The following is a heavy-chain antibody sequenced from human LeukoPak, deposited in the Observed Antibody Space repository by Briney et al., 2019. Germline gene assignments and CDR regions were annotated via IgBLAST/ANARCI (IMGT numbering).Heavy chain of an antibody. Sequence: PSETLSLTCTVSGGSISTYFWSWIRQPAGKGLEWIGRIYDSGTNYNPSLMSRVTMSADTSKNQFSLKLSSVTAADTAVYFCAREVIIRGVTHFDYWGQGALVTVSS. CDR3: AREVIIRGVTHFDY. V-gene: IGHV4-4*07. J-gene: IGHJ4*02. D-gene: IGHD3-10*01. CDR2: IYDSGT. CDR1: GGSISTYF.